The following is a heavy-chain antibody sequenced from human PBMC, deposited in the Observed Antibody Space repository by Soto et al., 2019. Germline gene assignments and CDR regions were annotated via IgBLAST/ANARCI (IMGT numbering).Heavy chain of an antibody. CDR1: GYIFVNYG. CDR3: VLVDNYVTPTPQDV. V-gene: IGHV1-18*01. CDR2: ISPYTGNT. D-gene: IGHD3-16*01. J-gene: IGHJ6*02. Sequence: QVQLVQSGDEVKKPGASVKVSCKASGYIFVNYGIAWVRQAPGQGLEWMGWISPYTGNTHSATKIHGRLPMTTDTATRTAYRDLGSLTSDDAAVYYCVLVDNYVTPTPQDVWGQGTTVTVSS.